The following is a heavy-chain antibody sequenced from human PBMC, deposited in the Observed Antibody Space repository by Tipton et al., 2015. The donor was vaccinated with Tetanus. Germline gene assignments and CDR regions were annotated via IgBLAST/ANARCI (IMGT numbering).Heavy chain of an antibody. V-gene: IGHV5-51*01. CDR2: IFPGDSDI. CDR3: GRVGGGSKWLFDY. CDR1: GYTFNNYW. Sequence: QLVQSGAEEKKPGESLKISCKGFGYTFNNYWIGWVRQLPGKGLEWMGIIFPGDSDIRYSPSFQGRVTISADKSITTAYLQWSSLGASDTALYSCGRVGGGSKWLFDYWGQGTPVTVSS. J-gene: IGHJ4*02. D-gene: IGHD3-16*01.